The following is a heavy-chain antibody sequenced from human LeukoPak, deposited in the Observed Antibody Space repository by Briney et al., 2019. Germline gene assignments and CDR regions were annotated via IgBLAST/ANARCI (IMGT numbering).Heavy chain of an antibody. CDR3: AKPFRDCSSATCYVSFDY. Sequence: GGSLRLSCAASGFTFSSYAMTWVRQAPGKGLEWVSAITSGGLTFYAGSVKGRFTISRDNSVNTLYLQMNSLRADDTAVYYCAKPFRDCSSATCYVSFDYWGQGTLVTVSS. CDR1: GFTFSSYA. V-gene: IGHV3-23*01. CDR2: ITSGGLT. J-gene: IGHJ4*02. D-gene: IGHD2-2*01.